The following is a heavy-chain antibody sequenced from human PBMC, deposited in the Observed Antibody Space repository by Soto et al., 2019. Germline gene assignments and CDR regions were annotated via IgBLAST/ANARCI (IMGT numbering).Heavy chain of an antibody. D-gene: IGHD3-10*01. V-gene: IGHV1-18*04. CDR3: AREPNPLWFGEGDAFDI. CDR2: ISAYNGNT. Sequence: ASVKVSCKASCYTFTSYGISWVRQAPGQGLEWMGWISAYNGNTNYAQKLQGRVTMTTDTSTSTAYMELRSLRSDDTAVYYCAREPNPLWFGEGDAFDIWGQGTMVTVSS. CDR1: CYTFTSYG. J-gene: IGHJ3*02.